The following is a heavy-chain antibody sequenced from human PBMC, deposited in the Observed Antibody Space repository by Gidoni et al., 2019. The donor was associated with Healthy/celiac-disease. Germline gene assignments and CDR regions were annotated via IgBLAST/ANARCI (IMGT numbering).Heavy chain of an antibody. V-gene: IGHV2-5*01. Sequence: QITLKESGPTLVKPTQTLTLTCTFSGFSLSTSGVGVGWIRQPPGKALEWLALIYWNDDKRYSPSLKSRLTITKDTSKNQVVLTMTNMDPVDTATYYCAHKDHLYYDFWSGYYTGAAFDIWGQGTMVTVSS. D-gene: IGHD3-3*01. CDR3: AHKDHLYYDFWSGYYTGAAFDI. CDR1: GFSLSTSGVG. J-gene: IGHJ3*02. CDR2: IYWNDDK.